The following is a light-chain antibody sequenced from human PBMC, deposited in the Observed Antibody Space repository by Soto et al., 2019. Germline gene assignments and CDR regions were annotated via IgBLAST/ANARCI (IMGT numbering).Light chain of an antibody. V-gene: IGKV1-16*02. CDR1: QGIGNY. Sequence: DIQMTHSPSSLSASVGDRVTITCLASQGIGNYLAWFQQNPGKAPRSLMYAASSSQTGIPSKFSCSVSVTDFILTISSPQPEDSASYYCHQYNSYPLTFGGGTKVAIK. J-gene: IGKJ4*01. CDR2: AAS. CDR3: HQYNSYPLT.